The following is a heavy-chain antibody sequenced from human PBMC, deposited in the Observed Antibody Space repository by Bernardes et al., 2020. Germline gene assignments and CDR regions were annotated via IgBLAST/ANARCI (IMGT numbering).Heavy chain of an antibody. CDR1: GDTFSAFY. D-gene: IGHD3-16*01. V-gene: IGHV1-2*06. Sequence: ASVKVSCKASGDTFSAFYIHWVRQAPGQGLEWMGRVNPNSGGKNYAQKFQDRVTLTRDTSITAAYMELSSLRSDDTAVYFCVGQKGGDDWFAPWGQGSPVTVSS. CDR3: VGQKGGDDWFAP. J-gene: IGHJ5*02. CDR2: VNPNSGGK.